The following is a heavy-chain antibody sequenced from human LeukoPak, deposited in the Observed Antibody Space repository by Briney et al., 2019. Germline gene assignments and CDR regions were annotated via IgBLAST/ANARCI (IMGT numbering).Heavy chain of an antibody. CDR1: GFTFSSYA. CDR3: ARELYIVVVVAADYYGMDV. CDR2: ISYDGSNK. V-gene: IGHV3-30*04. J-gene: IGHJ6*04. D-gene: IGHD2-15*01. Sequence: GGSLRLSCAASGFTFSSYAMHWVRQAPGKGLEWVAVISYDGSNKYYADSVKGRFTISRDNSKNTLYLQMNSLRAEDTAVYYCARELYIVVVVAADYYGMDVWGKGTTVTVSS.